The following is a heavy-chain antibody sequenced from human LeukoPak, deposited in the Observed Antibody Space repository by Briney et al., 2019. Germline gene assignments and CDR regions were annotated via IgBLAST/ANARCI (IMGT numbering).Heavy chain of an antibody. D-gene: IGHD2-2*02. CDR1: GFTFSSYG. Sequence: GGSLRLSCAASGFTFSSYGMHWVRQAPGKGLEWVAVIWYDGSNKYYADSVKGRFTISRDNSKNTLYLQMNSLRAEDTAVYYCARESGDIVVVPAAILADNYFDYWGQGTLVTVSS. J-gene: IGHJ4*02. V-gene: IGHV3-33*01. CDR3: ARESGDIVVVPAAILADNYFDY. CDR2: IWYDGSNK.